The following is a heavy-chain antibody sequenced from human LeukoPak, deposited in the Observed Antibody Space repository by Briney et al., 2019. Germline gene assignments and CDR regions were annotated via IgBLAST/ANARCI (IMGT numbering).Heavy chain of an antibody. J-gene: IGHJ6*01. V-gene: IGHV4-59*08. D-gene: IGHD4-11*01. CDR3: ARHHDYRTNSYYCEMDV. CDR2: VYYSGSI. CDR1: GGSISSYY. Sequence: SETLSLTCTVSGGSISSYYWSWIRQPPGKALEWIGYVYYSGSINYNPSLKSRVTISLATSKNQFSLKLTSVTTADTAVYYCARHHDYRTNSYYCEMDVWGHGTTVTVSS.